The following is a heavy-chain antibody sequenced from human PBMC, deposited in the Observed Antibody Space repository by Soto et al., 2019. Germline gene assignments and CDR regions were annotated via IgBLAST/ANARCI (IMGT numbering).Heavy chain of an antibody. CDR2: INPDNAGR. CDR3: ARAGRTRITLVREQPWHFDL. CDR1: GYSFTDYY. V-gene: IGHV1-2*04. D-gene: IGHD3-10*01. Sequence: QVQLVQSGAEVKKPGASVKISCKASGYSFTDYYIHWVRQAPGQGLEWMGWINPDNAGRKYAQRFQDWITLTKETSTNTAYMELRRLKSDDTAVYYCARAGRTRITLVREQPWHFDLWGRGTLVTVSS. J-gene: IGHJ2*01.